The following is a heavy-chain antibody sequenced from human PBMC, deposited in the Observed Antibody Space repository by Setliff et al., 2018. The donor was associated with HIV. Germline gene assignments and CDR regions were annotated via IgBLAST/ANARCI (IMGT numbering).Heavy chain of an antibody. CDR3: AREDYYYYGMDV. V-gene: IGHV4-61*02. CDR2: IYTSGSA. Sequence: KPSETLSLTCTVSGGSISSGSYYWNWIRQPAGKGLEWIGRIYTSGSANYNPSLKSRVTISVDTSKNQFSLKLSSVTAADTAVYYCAREDYYYYGMDVWGQGTTVTVSS. J-gene: IGHJ6*02. CDR1: GGSISSGSYY.